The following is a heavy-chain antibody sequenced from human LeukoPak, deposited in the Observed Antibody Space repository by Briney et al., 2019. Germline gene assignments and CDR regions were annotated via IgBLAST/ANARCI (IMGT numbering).Heavy chain of an antibody. CDR2: MNPNSGNT. J-gene: IGHJ6*02. Sequence: ASVKVSCKASGYTFTSYDINWVRQATGQGLEWMGWMNPNSGNTGYAQKFQGRVTMTRNTSISTAYMELSSLRSEDTAVYYCARGGDGIAVAGTVARDYGYYYYGMDVWGQGTTVTVSS. CDR3: ARGGDGIAVAGTVARDYGYYYYGMDV. CDR1: GYTFTSYD. D-gene: IGHD6-19*01. V-gene: IGHV1-8*01.